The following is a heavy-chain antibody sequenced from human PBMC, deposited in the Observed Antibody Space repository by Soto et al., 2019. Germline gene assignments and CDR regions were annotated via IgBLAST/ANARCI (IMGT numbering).Heavy chain of an antibody. Sequence: QVQLVESGGGVVQPGRSLRLSCAASGFTFSSYGMHWVRQAPGKGLEWVAVISYDGSNKYYADSVKGRFTISRDNSKNTLNLQMNSLRAEDTAVYYCAKGNGWFGELPPGGMDVWGQGTTVTVSS. CDR3: AKGNGWFGELPPGGMDV. CDR2: ISYDGSNK. J-gene: IGHJ6*02. D-gene: IGHD3-10*01. CDR1: GFTFSSYG. V-gene: IGHV3-30*18.